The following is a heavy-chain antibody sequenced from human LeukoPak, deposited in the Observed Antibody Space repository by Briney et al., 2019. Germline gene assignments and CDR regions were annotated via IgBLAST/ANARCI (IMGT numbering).Heavy chain of an antibody. Sequence: GGSLRLSCTASGFTFSSHAMHWVRQAPNKGLEWVAFIQYDGTIEFYADSVQGRFSISRDNSLDTLSLQMYSLRAEDTAVYYCVKELNSQRPFDSWGQGALVTVSS. CDR2: IQYDGTIE. CDR3: VKELNSQRPFDS. CDR1: GFTFSSHA. J-gene: IGHJ4*02. V-gene: IGHV3-30*02. D-gene: IGHD1-1*01.